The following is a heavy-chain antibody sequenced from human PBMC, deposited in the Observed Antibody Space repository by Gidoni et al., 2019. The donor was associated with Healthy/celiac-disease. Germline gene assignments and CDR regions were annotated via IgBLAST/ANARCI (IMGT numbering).Heavy chain of an antibody. D-gene: IGHD3-22*01. CDR2: IIPIFGTA. Sequence: QVQLVQSGAEVKKPGSSVKVSCKASGGTFSRYALRWVRQAPGQGLEWMGGIIPIFGTANYAQKFQGRVTITADESTSTAYMELSSLRSEDAAVYYCALPPHPNYYDSSGYYYPHAFDIWGQGTMVTVSS. CDR3: ALPPHPNYYDSSGYYYPHAFDI. J-gene: IGHJ3*02. CDR1: GGTFSRYA. V-gene: IGHV1-69*01.